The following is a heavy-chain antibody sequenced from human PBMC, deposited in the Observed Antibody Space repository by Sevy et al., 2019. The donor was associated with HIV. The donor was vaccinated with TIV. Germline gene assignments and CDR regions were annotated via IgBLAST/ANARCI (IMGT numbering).Heavy chain of an antibody. V-gene: IGHV3-64D*06. Sequence: GGSPRLSCSASGFTFSSYAMHWVRQAPGKGLEYVSAISSNGGSTYYADSVKGRFTISRDNSKNTLYLQMSSLRAEDTAVYYCVKDRYYYDSSGPDYWGQGTLVTVSS. D-gene: IGHD3-22*01. CDR2: ISSNGGST. CDR3: VKDRYYYDSSGPDY. J-gene: IGHJ4*02. CDR1: GFTFSSYA.